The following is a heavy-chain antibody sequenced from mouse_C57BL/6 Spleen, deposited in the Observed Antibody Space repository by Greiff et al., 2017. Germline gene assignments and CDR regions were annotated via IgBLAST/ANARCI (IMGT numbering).Heavy chain of an antibody. J-gene: IGHJ4*01. V-gene: IGHV5-16*01. CDR2: INYDGSST. D-gene: IGHD1-1*01. CDR1: GFTFSDYY. CDR3: AREDYGSSYVGAMDY. Sequence: EVKLEESEGGLVQPGSSMKLSCTASGFTFSDYYMAWVRQVPEKGLEWVANINYDGSSTYYLDSLKSRFIISRDNAKNILYLQMSSRKSEDTATYYCAREDYGSSYVGAMDYWGQGTSVTVSS.